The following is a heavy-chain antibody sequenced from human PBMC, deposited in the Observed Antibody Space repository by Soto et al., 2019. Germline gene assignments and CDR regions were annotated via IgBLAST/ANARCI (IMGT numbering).Heavy chain of an antibody. Sequence: ASVKVSCKASGYTFTSYYMHWVRQAPGRGREWMGIINPSGGSTSYAQKFQGRVPLTRDTSNYQFSLKLSSVTAADTAVYYCARDGDGRMTTDPYYYNGMDVWGPGTGVTVSS. V-gene: IGHV1-46*01. CDR3: ARDGDGRMTTDPYYYNGMDV. CDR1: GYTFTSYY. D-gene: IGHD4-4*01. CDR2: INPSGGST. J-gene: IGHJ6*02.